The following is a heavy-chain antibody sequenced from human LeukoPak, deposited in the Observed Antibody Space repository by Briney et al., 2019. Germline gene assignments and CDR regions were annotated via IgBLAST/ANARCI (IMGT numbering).Heavy chain of an antibody. D-gene: IGHD3-22*01. CDR2: ISGSGGST. J-gene: IGHJ4*02. CDR1: GFTFSSYA. V-gene: IGHV3-23*01. Sequence: GGSLRLSCAASGFTFSSYAMSWVRQAPGKGLEWVSAISGSGGSTYYADSVKGRFTISRDNSKNTLYLQMNSLRAEDTAVYYCAKEMAMGYYYDSSGYATWGQGTLVTVPS. CDR3: AKEMAMGYYYDSSGYAT.